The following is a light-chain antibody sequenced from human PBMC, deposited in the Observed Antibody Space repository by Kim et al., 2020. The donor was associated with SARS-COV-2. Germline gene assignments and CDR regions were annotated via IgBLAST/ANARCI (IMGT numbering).Light chain of an antibody. Sequence: LSPGERATLSCRARQCVSSSYLAWYQQKPGQAPRFLLYDASNRATGIPDRFSGSGCGTDFTLTISTLEPEDFAVYYCQQYDSSPYTFGQGTKLEI. CDR2: DAS. V-gene: IGKV3-20*01. CDR1: QCVSSSY. J-gene: IGKJ2*01. CDR3: QQYDSSPYT.